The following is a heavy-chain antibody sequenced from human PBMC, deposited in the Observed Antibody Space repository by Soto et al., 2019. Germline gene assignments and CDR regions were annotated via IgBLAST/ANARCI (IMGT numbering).Heavy chain of an antibody. CDR3: ARSLSVDSIVVDY. V-gene: IGHV3-21*06. CDR2: ISTSSRYI. J-gene: IGHJ4*02. Sequence: PGGSLRLSCAASGFTFSSYTMIWVRQAPGKGLEWLSTISTSSRYIYYADSVKGRFIISRDNAKSSLYLQMNSLRAEDTAVYYCARSLSVDSIVVDYWGLGTLVTVSS. D-gene: IGHD1-26*01. CDR1: GFTFSSYT.